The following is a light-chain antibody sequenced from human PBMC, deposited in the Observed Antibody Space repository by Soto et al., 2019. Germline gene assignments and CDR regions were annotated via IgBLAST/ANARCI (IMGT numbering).Light chain of an antibody. J-gene: IGLJ2*01. V-gene: IGLV1-47*01. CDR2: RNN. CDR1: SSNIGSNY. Sequence: QPVLTQPPSASWTPGQRVTISCSGSSSNIGSNYLYWYQQLPGTAPKLLIYRNNQRPSGVPDRFSGSKSGTSASLAISGLRSEDEADYYCAAWDDSLSGLVFGGGTQLTVL. CDR3: AAWDDSLSGLV.